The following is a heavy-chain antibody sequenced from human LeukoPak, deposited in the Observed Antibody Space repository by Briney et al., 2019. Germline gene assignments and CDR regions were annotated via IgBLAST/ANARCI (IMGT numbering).Heavy chain of an antibody. V-gene: IGHV3-48*01. CDR2: ITNSGNSK. Sequence: GGSLRLSCAASEFTFSSYSMNWVRQAPGKGLEWVSYITNSGNSKSYADSVKGRFTISRDNSKNMLYLQMNSLRAEDTAVYYCARGRGLDVWGQGTTVTVSS. D-gene: IGHD2-15*01. CDR1: EFTFSSYS. CDR3: ARGRGLDV. J-gene: IGHJ6*02.